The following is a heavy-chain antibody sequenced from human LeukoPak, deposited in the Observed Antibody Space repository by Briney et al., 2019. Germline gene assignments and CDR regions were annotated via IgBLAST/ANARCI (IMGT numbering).Heavy chain of an antibody. V-gene: IGHV4-34*01. CDR3: ARGTKTVVAATFTALFY. Sequence: SETLSLTCAVYGGSFSGYYWSWIRQPPGKGLEWMGEINHSGSTNYNPSLKSRVTISVDTSKNQFSLKLSSVTAADTAVYYCARGTKTVVAATFTALFYWGQGTLVTVSS. CDR2: INHSGST. J-gene: IGHJ4*02. CDR1: GGSFSGYY. D-gene: IGHD2-15*01.